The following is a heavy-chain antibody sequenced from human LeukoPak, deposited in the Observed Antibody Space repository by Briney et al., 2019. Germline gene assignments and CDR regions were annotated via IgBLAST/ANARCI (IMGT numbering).Heavy chain of an antibody. Sequence: SETLSLTCTVSGGFISSYHWNWIRQPPGKGLEWIGYIYYSGSTNYNPSLKSRVTISVDTSKNQFSPKLSSVTAADTAVYYCAISFDSSGYYYVFDYWGQGTLVTVSS. D-gene: IGHD3-22*01. V-gene: IGHV4-59*08. CDR2: IYYSGST. J-gene: IGHJ4*02. CDR3: AISFDSSGYYYVFDY. CDR1: GGFISSYH.